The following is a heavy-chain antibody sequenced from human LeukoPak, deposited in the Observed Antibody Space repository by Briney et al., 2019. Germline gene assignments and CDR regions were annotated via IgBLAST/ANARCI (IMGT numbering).Heavy chain of an antibody. Sequence: SETLSLTCTVSGGSISSGGYSWSWIRQHPGKGLEWIGYIYYSGSTYYNPSLKSRVTISVDTSKNQFSLKLSSVTAADTAVYYCARAFGYDSSGYYYPYYFDYWGQGTLVTVSS. V-gene: IGHV4-31*03. CDR1: GGSISSGGYS. CDR2: IYYSGST. J-gene: IGHJ4*02. D-gene: IGHD3-22*01. CDR3: ARAFGYDSSGYYYPYYFDY.